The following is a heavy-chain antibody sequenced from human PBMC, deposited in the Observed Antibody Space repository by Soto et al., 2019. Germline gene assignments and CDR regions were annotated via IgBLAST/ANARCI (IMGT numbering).Heavy chain of an antibody. D-gene: IGHD2-15*01. J-gene: IGHJ6*02. V-gene: IGHV5-51*01. Sequence: PGESLKISCKGSGYSFTSYLIGWVRQMPGKGLEWMGIIYPGDSDTRYSPSFQGQVTISADESISTAYLQWSSLKASDTAMYYCALWEHCIVVICWGPRLRPNNGEGYSYGMEVCGQGTTVPVCS. CDR1: GYSFTSYL. CDR2: IYPGDSDT. CDR3: ALWEHCIVVICWGPRLRPNNGEGYSYGMEV.